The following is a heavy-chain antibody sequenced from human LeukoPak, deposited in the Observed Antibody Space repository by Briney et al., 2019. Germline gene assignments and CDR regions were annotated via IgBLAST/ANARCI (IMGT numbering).Heavy chain of an antibody. CDR2: IYSGGST. CDR1: GFTVSSNY. D-gene: IGHD6-13*01. V-gene: IGHV3-53*01. J-gene: IGHJ4*02. CDR3: ARGGIAAAGTPFGY. Sequence: RGSLRLSCAASGFTVSSNYMSWVRQAPGKGLEWVSVIYSGGSTYYADSVKGRFTISRDNSKNTLYLQMNSLRAEDTAVYYCARGGIAAAGTPFGYWGQGTLVTVSS.